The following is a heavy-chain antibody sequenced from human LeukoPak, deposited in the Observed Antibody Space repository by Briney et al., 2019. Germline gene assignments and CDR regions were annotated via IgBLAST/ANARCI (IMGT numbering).Heavy chain of an antibody. D-gene: IGHD3-10*01. CDR3: ARGDSMVRGVIPPYFDY. CDR1: GGSISSGDYY. V-gene: IGHV4-30-4*01. Sequence: PSETLSLTCTVSGGSISSGDYYWGWIRQPPGKGLEWIGYIYYSGSTYYNPSLKSRVTISVDTSRNQFSLKLSSVAAADTAVYYCARGDSMVRGVIPPYFDYWGQGTLVTVSS. CDR2: IYYSGST. J-gene: IGHJ4*02.